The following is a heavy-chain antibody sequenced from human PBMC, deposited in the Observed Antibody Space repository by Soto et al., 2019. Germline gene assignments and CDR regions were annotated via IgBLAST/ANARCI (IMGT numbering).Heavy chain of an antibody. CDR3: ASSNTYYDYVWGSYRYTPFDY. CDR1: GFTFISYA. V-gene: IGHV3-30-3*01. J-gene: IGHJ4*02. Sequence: SLRPSCAASGFTFISYAMHWFRQAPGKGLEWVAVISYDGSNKYYADSVKGRFTISRDNSKNTLYLQMNSLRAADTAVYYCASSNTYYDYVWGSYRYTPFDYWGQGTLVTVSS. D-gene: IGHD3-16*02. CDR2: ISYDGSNK.